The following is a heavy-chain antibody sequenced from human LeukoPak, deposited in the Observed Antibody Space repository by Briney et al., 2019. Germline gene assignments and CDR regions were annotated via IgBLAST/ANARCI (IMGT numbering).Heavy chain of an antibody. V-gene: IGHV5-10-1*01. CDR2: IDPSDSYT. J-gene: IGHJ5*02. Sequence: GESLKISCKGTGYSFTSNWISWVRQMPGKGLEWMGRIDPSDSYTNYSPSFQGHVTISADKSISTAYLQWSSLKASDTAMYYCASHRGDIVTGEDWFDPWGQGTLVTVSS. CDR3: ASHRGDIVTGEDWFDP. D-gene: IGHD3-9*01. CDR1: GYSFTSNW.